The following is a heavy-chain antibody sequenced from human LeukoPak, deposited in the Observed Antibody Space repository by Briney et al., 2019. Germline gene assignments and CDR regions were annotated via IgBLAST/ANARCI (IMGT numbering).Heavy chain of an antibody. D-gene: IGHD5-18*01. CDR3: ALQQGVSGYSYGTIDY. J-gene: IGHJ4*02. CDR2: IYYSGST. CDR1: GGSVSSYY. V-gene: IGHV4-59*02. Sequence: PSETLSLTCTVSGGSVSSYYWSWIRQPPGEGLEWIGYIYYSGSTNYNPSLKSRVTISLDTSKNQFSLKLSSVTAADTAVYYCALQQGVSGYSYGTIDYWGQGTLVTVSS.